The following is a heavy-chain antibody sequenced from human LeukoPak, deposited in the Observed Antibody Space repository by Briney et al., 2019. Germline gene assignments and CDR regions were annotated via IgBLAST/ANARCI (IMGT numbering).Heavy chain of an antibody. CDR2: IIPIFGTA. J-gene: IGHJ4*02. D-gene: IGHD1-26*01. CDR3: ARIGSGSPIS. V-gene: IGHV1-69*05. Sequence: GASVKVSCKASGGTFSRYAISWVRQAPGQGLEWMGGIIPIFGTANHAQKFQGRVTITTDESTSTAYMELSSLRSEDTAVYYCARIGSGSPISWGQGTLVTVSS. CDR1: GGTFSRYA.